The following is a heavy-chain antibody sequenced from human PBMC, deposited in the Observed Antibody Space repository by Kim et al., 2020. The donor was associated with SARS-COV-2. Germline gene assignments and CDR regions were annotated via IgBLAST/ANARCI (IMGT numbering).Heavy chain of an antibody. CDR3: ARVDGSSWYVSWASPDGYYYGMDV. CDR1: GFTFSSYS. CDR2: ISSSSSYI. D-gene: IGHD6-13*01. J-gene: IGHJ6*02. Sequence: GGSLRLSCAASGFTFSSYSMNWVRQAPGKGLEWVSSISSSSSYIYYADSVKGRFTISRDNAKNSLYLQMNSLRAEDTAVYYCARVDGSSWYVSWASPDGYYYGMDVWGQGTTVTVSS. V-gene: IGHV3-21*01.